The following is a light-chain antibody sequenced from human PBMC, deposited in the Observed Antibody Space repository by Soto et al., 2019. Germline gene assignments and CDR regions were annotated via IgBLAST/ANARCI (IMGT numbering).Light chain of an antibody. CDR2: AES. CDR1: QGISNY. J-gene: IGKJ3*01. V-gene: IGKV1-27*01. Sequence: DIQMTQSPSSLSASVGDRVTITCRASQGISNYLAWYQQKPGKVPKLLIYAESTLQSGDPSRFRCSGSGTDFTLTISSLQPEDVATYYCQKYNSAPHTFGPGTKVDIK. CDR3: QKYNSAPHT.